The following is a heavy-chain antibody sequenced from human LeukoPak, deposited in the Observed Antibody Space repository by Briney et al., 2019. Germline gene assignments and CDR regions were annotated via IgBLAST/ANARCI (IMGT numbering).Heavy chain of an antibody. CDR1: GFTFSSYA. V-gene: IGHV3-23*01. CDR2: ISGSGGST. Sequence: GGSLRLSCAASGFTFSSYAMSWVRQAPGKGLEWVSAISGSGGSTYYADSVKGRFTISRDNSKNTLYMQMNSLRAEDTAVYYRAKKNIFVVPAAPPPAHHGMDRRGQGTTV. CDR3: AKKNIFVVPAAPPPAHHGMDR. D-gene: IGHD2-2*01. J-gene: IGHJ6*01.